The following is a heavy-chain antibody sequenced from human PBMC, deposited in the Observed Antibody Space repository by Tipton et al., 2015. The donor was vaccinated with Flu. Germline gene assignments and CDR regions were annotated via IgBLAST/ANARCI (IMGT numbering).Heavy chain of an antibody. CDR1: GGSISSYY. J-gene: IGHJ4*02. V-gene: IGHV4-4*07. Sequence: TLSLTCTVSGGSISSYYWSWIRQPAGKGLEWIGRIYTSGSTNYNPSLKSRVTMSVDTSKNQFSLKLSSVTAADTAVHYCARDLPHRYSGSYSWPLLWGQGTLVTVSS. CDR3: ARDLPHRYSGSYSWPLL. CDR2: IYTSGST. D-gene: IGHD1-26*01.